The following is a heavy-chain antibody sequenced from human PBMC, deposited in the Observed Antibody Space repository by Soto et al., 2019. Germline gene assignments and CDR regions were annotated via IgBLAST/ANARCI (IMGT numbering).Heavy chain of an antibody. CDR2: FIPVYRTL. CDR3: ATGVIWIGYFTVDS. Sequence: QVQLVQSGAEVKQPGSSVKVSCKASGGSFGNSAINWVRQTPGQGLEWLGGFIPVYRTLNYAQKFQGRVTITADESTGTAYMTLSSLASDDTAVYYCATGVIWIGYFTVDSWGQGTRVTVSS. J-gene: IGHJ4*02. D-gene: IGHD3-3*01. CDR1: GGSFGNSA. V-gene: IGHV1-69*01.